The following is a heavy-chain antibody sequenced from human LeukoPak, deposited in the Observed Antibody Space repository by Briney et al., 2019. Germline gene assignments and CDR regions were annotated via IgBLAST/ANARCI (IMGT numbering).Heavy chain of an antibody. CDR3: AREKSLDCSGGSCETALFDY. CDR2: INPSGGST. V-gene: IGHV1-46*01. J-gene: IGHJ4*02. Sequence: ASVKVSCKASGYTFTSYYMHWVRQAPGQGLEWMGIINPSGGSTSYAQKFQGRVTMTRDTSTSTVYMELSILRSEDTAVYYCAREKSLDCSGGSCETALFDYWGQGTLVTVSS. D-gene: IGHD2-15*01. CDR1: GYTFTSYY.